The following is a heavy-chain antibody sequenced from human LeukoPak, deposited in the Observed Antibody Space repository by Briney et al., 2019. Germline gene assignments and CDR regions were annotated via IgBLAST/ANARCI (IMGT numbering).Heavy chain of an antibody. CDR1: GGTFSSYA. CDR3: ARGVGAL. V-gene: IGHV1-69*04. Sequence: ASVKVSCKASGGTFSSYAISWVRQAPGQGLEWMGRIIPILGIANYAQKFQGRVTMTRNTSISTAYMELSSLRSEDTAVYYCARGVGALWGQGTLVTVSS. CDR2: IIPILGIA. D-gene: IGHD1-26*01. J-gene: IGHJ4*02.